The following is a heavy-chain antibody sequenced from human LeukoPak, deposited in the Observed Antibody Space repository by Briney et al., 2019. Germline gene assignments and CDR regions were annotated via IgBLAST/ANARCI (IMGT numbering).Heavy chain of an antibody. V-gene: IGHV3-21*04. CDR1: GFTFSSYS. J-gene: IGHJ6*03. CDR2: ISSSSSYI. CDR3: AKGGRSYYYYYMDV. Sequence: GGSLRLSCAASGFTFSSYSMNWVRQAPGKGLEWVSSISSSSSYIYYGDSVKGRFTISRDNSKNTLYLQMNSLRAEDTAVYYCAKGGRSYYYYYMDVWGKGTTVTVSS.